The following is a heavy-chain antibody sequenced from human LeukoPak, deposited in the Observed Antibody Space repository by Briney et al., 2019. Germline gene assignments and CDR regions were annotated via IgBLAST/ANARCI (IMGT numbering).Heavy chain of an antibody. D-gene: IGHD3-10*01. V-gene: IGHV4-34*01. Sequence: SETLSLTCAVYGGSFSGYYWSWIRQPPGKGLEWIGEINHSGSTNYNPSLKSRVTISVDTSKNQFSLKLSSVTAADTAVYYCARRKGLYYYGSGSYPFDYWGQGTLVTVSS. CDR3: ARRKGLYYYGSGSYPFDY. CDR2: INHSGST. J-gene: IGHJ4*02. CDR1: GGSFSGYY.